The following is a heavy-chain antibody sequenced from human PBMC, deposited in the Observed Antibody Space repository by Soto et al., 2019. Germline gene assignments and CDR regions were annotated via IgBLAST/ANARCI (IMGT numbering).Heavy chain of an antibody. CDR3: ARATSFSGHHGY. D-gene: IGHD2-8*02. J-gene: IGHJ4*02. CDR2: IYYSGST. V-gene: IGHV4-31*03. CDR1: GGSFSSGGYY. Sequence: QLQLQESGPGLVKPSQTLSLACTVSGGSFSSGGYYWSWIRQLPGKGLEWIGYIYYSGSTYYNPSLKSRFAISLDTSKNQFSLKLRSVTAADTAVYYCARATSFSGHHGYWGQGTLVTVSS.